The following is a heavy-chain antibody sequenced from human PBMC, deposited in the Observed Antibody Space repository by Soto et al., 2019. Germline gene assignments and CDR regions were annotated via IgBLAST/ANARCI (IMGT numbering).Heavy chain of an antibody. CDR2: ISAYNGNT. CDR3: ARFAAGGYYYSGMDV. J-gene: IGHJ6*02. Sequence: GASVKVSCKASGYTFTSYGISWVRQAPGQGLEWMGWISAYNGNTNYAQKLQGRVTMTTDTSTSTAYMELRSLRSDDTAVYYCARFAAGGYYYSGMDVWGQGTTLTVSS. V-gene: IGHV1-18*01. D-gene: IGHD3-16*01. CDR1: GYTFTSYG.